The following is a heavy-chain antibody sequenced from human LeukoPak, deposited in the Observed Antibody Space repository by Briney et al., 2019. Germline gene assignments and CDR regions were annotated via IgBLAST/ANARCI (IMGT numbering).Heavy chain of an antibody. Sequence: PGRSLRLSCATSGFTFSSYGMHWVRQAPGKGLEWVAVISYEGRNKYYADSGKGRFAISRENSKNTVHLQMNSLRAEDTAVYYCAKDPGYLDYWGQGTLVTVSS. J-gene: IGHJ4*02. D-gene: IGHD2-15*01. CDR3: AKDPGYLDY. V-gene: IGHV3-30*18. CDR2: ISYEGRNK. CDR1: GFTFSSYG.